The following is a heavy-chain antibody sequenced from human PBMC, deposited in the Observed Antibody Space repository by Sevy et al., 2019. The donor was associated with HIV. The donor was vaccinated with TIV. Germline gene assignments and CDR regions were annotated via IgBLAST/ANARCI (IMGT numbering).Heavy chain of an antibody. J-gene: IGHJ3*02. D-gene: IGHD3-22*01. CDR2: ISGSGGST. CDR1: GFTFSSYA. V-gene: IGHV3-23*01. Sequence: GGSLRLSCAASGFTFSSYAMSWVRQAPGKGLEWVSAISGSGGSTYYADSVKGRFPISRDNSKNTLYLQMNSLRAEDTAXYYCAKEVGGYIAAAGTGWYDYYDSSGSGTGAFDIWGQGTMVTVSS. CDR3: AKEVGGYIAAAGTGWYDYYDSSGSGTGAFDI.